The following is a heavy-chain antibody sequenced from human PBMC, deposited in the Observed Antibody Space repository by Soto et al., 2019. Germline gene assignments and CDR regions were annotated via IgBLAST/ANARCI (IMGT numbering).Heavy chain of an antibody. CDR2: IYYSGST. CDR3: ARGLLWFGVLSQEHYYSYGMDV. J-gene: IGHJ6*04. Sequence: SETLSLTCTVSGGSISSGGYYWSWIRQHPGKGLEWIGYIYYSGSTNYNPSLKSRVTISVDTSKNQFSLKLSSVTAADTAVYYCARGLLWFGVLSQEHYYSYGMDVWGTGTMVTVSS. V-gene: IGHV4-31*03. D-gene: IGHD3-10*01. CDR1: GGSISSGGYY.